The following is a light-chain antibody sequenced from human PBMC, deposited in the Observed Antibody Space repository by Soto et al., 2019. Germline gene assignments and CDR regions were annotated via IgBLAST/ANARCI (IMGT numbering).Light chain of an antibody. Sequence: SYELTQPPSVSVAPGKTARITCGGNNIGSKSVHWYQQKPGQAPVLVIYYDSDRPSGIPERFSGSNSGNTATLTISRVEARDEADYYCQVWDSSSDHTEVFGGGTKLTVL. CDR3: QVWDSSSDHTEV. CDR2: YDS. V-gene: IGLV3-21*04. J-gene: IGLJ2*01. CDR1: NIGSKS.